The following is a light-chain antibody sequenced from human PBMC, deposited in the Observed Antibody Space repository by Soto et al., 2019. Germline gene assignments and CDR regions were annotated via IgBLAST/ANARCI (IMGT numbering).Light chain of an antibody. CDR2: KVS. J-gene: IGKJ1*01. Sequence: DVVMTQSPLSLPVTLGQPASISCRSSQSLIHSDGNTYLNWFQQRPGQSPRRLIYKVSDRDTGGPDRFTGSGSGTDFTPTISRVEAEDVGVYYCMQGTAWPWTFGQGTEVEIK. V-gene: IGKV2-30*02. CDR3: MQGTAWPWT. CDR1: QSLIHSDGNTY.